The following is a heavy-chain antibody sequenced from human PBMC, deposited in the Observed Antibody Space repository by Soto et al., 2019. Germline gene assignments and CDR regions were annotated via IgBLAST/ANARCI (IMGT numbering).Heavy chain of an antibody. J-gene: IGHJ4*02. Sequence: GGSLRLSCAASGFTFSSYAMHWVRQAPGKGLEWVAVISYDGSNKYYADSVKGRFTISRDNSKNTLYLQMNSLRAEDTAVYYCASLRHYDILTGYWHFDYWGQGTLVTVSS. CDR1: GFTFSSYA. D-gene: IGHD3-9*01. CDR2: ISYDGSNK. CDR3: ASLRHYDILTGYWHFDY. V-gene: IGHV3-30-3*01.